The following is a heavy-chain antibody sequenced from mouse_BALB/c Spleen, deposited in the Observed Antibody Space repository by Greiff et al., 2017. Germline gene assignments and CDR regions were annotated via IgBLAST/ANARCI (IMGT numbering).Heavy chain of an antibody. J-gene: IGHJ4*01. V-gene: IGHV1S126*01. D-gene: IGHD2-1*01. CDR3: ARALYYGNSLYAMDY. CDR1: GYTFTSYW. Sequence: VQLQQPGAELVKPGASVKISCKASGYTFTSYWMNWVKQRPGQGLEWIGEIDPSDSYTNNNQKFKDKATLTVDKSSSTAYMQLSSLTSEDSAVYYCARALYYGNSLYAMDYWGQGTSVTVSS. CDR2: IDPSDSYT.